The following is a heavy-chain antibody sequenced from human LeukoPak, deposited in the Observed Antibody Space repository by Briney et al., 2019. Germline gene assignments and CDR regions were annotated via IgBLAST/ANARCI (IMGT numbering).Heavy chain of an antibody. CDR3: SNSGYYYPQASLDYFDY. J-gene: IGHJ4*02. V-gene: IGHV3-49*04. CDR2: IRSKAYGGTT. Sequence: PGGSLRLSCTASGFTFGDYAMSWVRQAPGKGLEWVGFIRSKAYGGTTEYAATVKGRFTISRDDSKSIAYLQMNSLNTEDTAVYYCSNSGYYYPQASLDYFDYWGQGTLVTVSS. D-gene: IGHD5-12*01. CDR1: GFTFGDYA.